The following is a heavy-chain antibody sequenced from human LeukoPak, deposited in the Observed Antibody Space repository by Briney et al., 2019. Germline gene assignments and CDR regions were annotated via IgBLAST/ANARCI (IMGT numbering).Heavy chain of an antibody. CDR3: TTGTYYYDSSGLPFDY. J-gene: IGHJ4*02. CDR1: AFTFSSYA. V-gene: IGHV3-15*01. D-gene: IGHD3-22*01. CDR2: IKSKTDGGTT. Sequence: GGSLRLSCAASAFTFSSYALHWVRQAPGKGLEWVGRIKSKTDGGTTDYAAPVKGRFTISRDDSKNTLYLQMNSLKTEDTAVYYCTTGTYYYDSSGLPFDYWGQGTLVTVSS.